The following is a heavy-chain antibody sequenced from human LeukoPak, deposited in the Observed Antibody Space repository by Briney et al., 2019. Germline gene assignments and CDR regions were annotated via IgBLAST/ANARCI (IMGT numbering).Heavy chain of an antibody. D-gene: IGHD3-10*01. CDR3: AASYDSGSYPGH. J-gene: IGHJ4*02. Sequence: GESLKISCQASGYSFTSYWIGWVRQMPGKGLEWMGIIYPDDSDTRYTPSFQGQVTFSADKSISTAYLHWSSLKASDTAMYYCAASYDSGSYPGHWGQGTQVIVSS. CDR1: GYSFTSYW. CDR2: IYPDDSDT. V-gene: IGHV5-51*01.